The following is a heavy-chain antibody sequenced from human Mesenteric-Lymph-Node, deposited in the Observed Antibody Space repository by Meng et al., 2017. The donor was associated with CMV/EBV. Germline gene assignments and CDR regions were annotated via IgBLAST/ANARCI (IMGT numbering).Heavy chain of an antibody. J-gene: IGHJ4*02. CDR3: ARDTGHDSSGYYYVREYYFDY. D-gene: IGHD3-22*01. V-gene: IGHV1-18*01. Sequence: ASVKVSCKASGYTFTSYGISWVRQTPGQGLEWMGWISAYNGNTNYAQKLQGRVTMTTDTSTSKAYMELRSLRSDDTAVYYCARDTGHDSSGYYYVREYYFDYWGQGTLVTVSS. CDR2: ISAYNGNT. CDR1: GYTFTSYG.